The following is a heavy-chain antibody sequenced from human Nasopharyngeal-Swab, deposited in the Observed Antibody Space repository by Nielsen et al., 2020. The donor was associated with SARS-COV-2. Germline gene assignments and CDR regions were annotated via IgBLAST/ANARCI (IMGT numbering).Heavy chain of an antibody. D-gene: IGHD3-9*01. Sequence: GESLKISCAASGFTFSSYAMSWVRQAPGKGLEWVSAISGSGGSTYYADSVKGRFTISRDNAKNSLYLQMNSLRAEDTAVYYCASLYYDILTGYPGDYFDYWGQGTLVTVSS. J-gene: IGHJ4*02. V-gene: IGHV3-23*01. CDR2: ISGSGGST. CDR1: GFTFSSYA. CDR3: ASLYYDILTGYPGDYFDY.